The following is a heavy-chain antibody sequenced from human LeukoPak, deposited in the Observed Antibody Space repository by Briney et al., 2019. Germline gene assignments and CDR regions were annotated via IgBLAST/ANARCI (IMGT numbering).Heavy chain of an antibody. CDR3: AAETRSPHYSDY. D-gene: IGHD2-21*01. Sequence: SVKVSCKASGFTFTSSAVQWVRQARGQRLEWIGWIVVGSGNTNYAQKFQERVTITRDMSTSTAYMELSSLRSEDTAVYYCAAETRSPHYSDYWGQGPLVTVSS. CDR1: GFTFTSSA. CDR2: IVVGSGNT. J-gene: IGHJ4*02. V-gene: IGHV1-58*01.